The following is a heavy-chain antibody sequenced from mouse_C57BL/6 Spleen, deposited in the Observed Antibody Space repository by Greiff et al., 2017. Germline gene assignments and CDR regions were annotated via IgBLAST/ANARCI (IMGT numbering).Heavy chain of an antibody. CDR1: GYTFTDYY. D-gene: IGHD1-1*01. J-gene: IGHJ4*01. CDR2: INPNNGGT. V-gene: IGHV1-26*01. CDR3: ARGSKDYYGTGYAMDY. Sequence: EVQLQQSGPELVKPGASVKISCKASGYTFTDYYMNWVKQSHGKSLEWIGDINPNNGGTSYNQKFKGKATLTVDKSSSTAYMELRSLTSEDSAVYYCARGSKDYYGTGYAMDYWGQGTSVTVSS.